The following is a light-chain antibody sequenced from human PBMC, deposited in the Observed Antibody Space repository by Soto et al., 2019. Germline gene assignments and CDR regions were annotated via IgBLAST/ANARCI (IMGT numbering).Light chain of an antibody. V-gene: IGKV1-5*01. CDR3: QLYNSYTP. CDR1: QSSSTW. J-gene: IGKJ2*01. CDR2: DAS. Sequence: IPMTQSPSSLSSSVGDRVTITCRASQSSSTWLAWYQQKPGKAPKLLIYDASSLQSGVPSRFSGHGSGTDFTLTISSLRPDDFETYYCQLYNSYTPFGQGTKVE.